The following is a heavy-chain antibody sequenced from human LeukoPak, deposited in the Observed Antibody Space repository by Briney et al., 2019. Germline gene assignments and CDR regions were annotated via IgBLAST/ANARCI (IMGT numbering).Heavy chain of an antibody. V-gene: IGHV4-34*01. CDR3: ARLQLRHCSRTSCANEFDY. J-gene: IGHJ4*02. CDR2: INHSRST. CDR1: GGSFSPYY. D-gene: IGHD2-2*01. Sequence: SETLSLTCAVYGGSFSPYYWSWIRQSPDKGLEWIGEINHSRSTNYNPSLKSRVTISVDTSKNQFSLKLTSVTAADTAVYYCARLQLRHCSRTSCANEFDYWGQGTLVTVSS.